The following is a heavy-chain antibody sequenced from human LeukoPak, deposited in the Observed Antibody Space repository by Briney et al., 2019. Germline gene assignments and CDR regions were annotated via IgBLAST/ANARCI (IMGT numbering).Heavy chain of an antibody. Sequence: SETLSLTCTVSGGSISSGGYYWSWIRQHPGKGLEWIGYIYYSGSTYYNPSLKSRVTISVDTSKNQFSLKLSSVTAADTAVYYCARIGSGSYWGYFDYWGQGTLVTVSS. CDR3: ARIGSGSYWGYFDY. CDR2: IYYSGST. J-gene: IGHJ4*02. CDR1: GGSISSGGYY. V-gene: IGHV4-31*03. D-gene: IGHD1-26*01.